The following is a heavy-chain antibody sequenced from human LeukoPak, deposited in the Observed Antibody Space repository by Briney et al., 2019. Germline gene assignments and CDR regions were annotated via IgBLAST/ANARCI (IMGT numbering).Heavy chain of an antibody. J-gene: IGHJ4*02. CDR3: ARFNTAIDPGEYFDY. V-gene: IGHV3-48*04. CDR1: GFIFSDYN. Sequence: GGSLRLSCAASGFIFSDYNMNWVRQAPGKGLEWVSYISSGGSTVYYADSVKGRFTISRDNAKNSLYLQMNSLRAEDTAVYYCARFNTAIDPGEYFDYWGQGTLVTVSS. CDR2: ISSGGSTV. D-gene: IGHD5-18*01.